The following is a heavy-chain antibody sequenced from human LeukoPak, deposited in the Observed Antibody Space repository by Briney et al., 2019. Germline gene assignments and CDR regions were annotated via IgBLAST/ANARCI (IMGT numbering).Heavy chain of an antibody. J-gene: IGHJ4*02. V-gene: IGHV3-23*01. CDR2: LSDSGGKT. CDR1: GFVFSSYA. CDR3: AKVGLRLGGDY. Sequence: GGSLRLSCAASGFVFSSYAMSWVRQAPGKGLEWVSTLSDSGGKTYYADSVKGRFPISRDNSKNTLYLQMNSLRAEDTAVYYCAKVGLRLGGDYWGQGTLVTVSS. D-gene: IGHD4-17*01.